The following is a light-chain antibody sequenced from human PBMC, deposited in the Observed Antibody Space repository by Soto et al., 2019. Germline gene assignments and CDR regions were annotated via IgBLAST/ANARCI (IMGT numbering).Light chain of an antibody. V-gene: IGLV2-11*01. Sequence: QSALTQPRSVSGSPGQSVTISCTGTSSDVGGYNFVSWYQQIPGKVPKLMIYDVGKRPSGVPDRFSGSKSGNTASLTISGLRAADGADYYGCSYAGSYLQFAGGTKLTVL. CDR2: DVG. J-gene: IGLJ3*02. CDR3: CSYAGSYLQ. CDR1: SSDVGGYNF.